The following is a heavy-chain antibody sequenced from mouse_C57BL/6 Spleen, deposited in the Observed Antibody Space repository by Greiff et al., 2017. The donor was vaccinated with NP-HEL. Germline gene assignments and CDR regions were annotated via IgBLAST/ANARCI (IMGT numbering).Heavy chain of an antibody. V-gene: IGHV1-47*01. D-gene: IGHD2-4*01. Sequence: QVQLQQSGAELVKPGASVKMSCKASGYTFTTYPIAWMKQTHGKSLEWIGNFHPYNDDTKYNEKFKGKDTLTVEKSSSTVYLELSRLTSNDSAVYDCARGYKITKAMDYWGKGTSDTVSA. CDR1: GYTFTTYP. CDR2: FHPYNDDT. J-gene: IGHJ4*01. CDR3: ARGYKITKAMDY.